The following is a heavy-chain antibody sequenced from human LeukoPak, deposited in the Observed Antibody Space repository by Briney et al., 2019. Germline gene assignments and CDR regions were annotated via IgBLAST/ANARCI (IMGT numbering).Heavy chain of an antibody. Sequence: GGSLRLSCAASGFTFSSYSMSWVRQAPGKGLEWVAGLSGSGGGTNYADSVQGRFTISRDNPKNTLYLQMNSLRAEDTAVYFCAKRGVVIRVFLVGFHKEAYYFDSWGQGALVTVSS. CDR2: LSGSGGGT. CDR1: GFTFSSYS. J-gene: IGHJ4*02. D-gene: IGHD3-10*01. CDR3: AKRGVVIRVFLVGFHKEAYYFDS. V-gene: IGHV3-23*01.